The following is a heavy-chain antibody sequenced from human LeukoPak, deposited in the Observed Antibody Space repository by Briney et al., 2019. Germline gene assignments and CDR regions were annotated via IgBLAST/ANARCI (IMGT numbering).Heavy chain of an antibody. CDR3: AGTTVTTVSPIDY. J-gene: IGHJ4*02. CDR2: INHSGST. V-gene: IGHV4-34*01. CDR1: GGSFSGYY. Sequence: SETLSLTCAVYGGSFSGYYWSWIRQPPGKGLEWIGEINHSGSTNYNPSLKSRVTLSVDTSKNQFSLKLSSVTAADTAVYYCAGTTVTTVSPIDYWGQGTLVTVSS. D-gene: IGHD4-11*01.